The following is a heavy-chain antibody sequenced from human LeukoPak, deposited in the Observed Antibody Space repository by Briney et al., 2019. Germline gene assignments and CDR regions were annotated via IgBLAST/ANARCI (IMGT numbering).Heavy chain of an antibody. CDR2: ISAYNGNT. Sequence: ASVKVSCKASGYTFTSYGISWVRQAPGQGLEWMGWISAYNGNTNYAQKLQGRVTMTTDTSTSTAYMELRSLRSDDMAVYYCARSAGIAVASLSAFDIWGQGTMVTVSS. V-gene: IGHV1-18*03. D-gene: IGHD6-19*01. J-gene: IGHJ3*02. CDR1: GYTFTSYG. CDR3: ARSAGIAVASLSAFDI.